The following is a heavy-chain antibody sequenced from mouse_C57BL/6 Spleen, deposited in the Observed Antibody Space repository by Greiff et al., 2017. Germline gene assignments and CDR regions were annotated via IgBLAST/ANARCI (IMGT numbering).Heavy chain of an antibody. V-gene: IGHV1-61*01. Sequence: QVHVKQPGAELVRPGSSVKLSCKASGYTFTSYWMDWVKQRPGQGLEWIGNIYPSDSETHYNQKFKDKATLTVDKSSSTAYMQLSSLTSEDSAVYYCARSYYGSSRDYAMDYWGQGTSVTVSS. CDR3: ARSYYGSSRDYAMDY. CDR2: IYPSDSET. J-gene: IGHJ4*01. D-gene: IGHD1-1*01. CDR1: GYTFTSYW.